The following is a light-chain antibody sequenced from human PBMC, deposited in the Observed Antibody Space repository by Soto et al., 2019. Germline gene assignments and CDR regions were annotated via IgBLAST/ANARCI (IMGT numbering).Light chain of an antibody. Sequence: DIVMTQSPDSLAVSLGERATINCKSSQSVLYSSNNKNYLAWYKQKPGQPPNLLIYWASTRESGGPDRFSGSGSGTDFTLTISSLQAEDVAVYYCQQYYSIPITFGQGTRLEIK. V-gene: IGKV4-1*01. CDR2: WAS. J-gene: IGKJ5*01. CDR1: QSVLYSSNNKNY. CDR3: QQYYSIPIT.